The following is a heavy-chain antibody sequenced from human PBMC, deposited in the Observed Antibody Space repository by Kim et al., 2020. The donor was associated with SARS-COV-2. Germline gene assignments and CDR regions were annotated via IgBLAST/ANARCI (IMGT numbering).Heavy chain of an antibody. D-gene: IGHD3-22*01. Sequence: QGRVTITADKSTSTAYMELSSLRSEDTAVYYCARAGDYYDSSGYPYYFDYWGQGTLVTVSS. CDR3: ARAGDYYDSSGYPYYFDY. J-gene: IGHJ4*02. V-gene: IGHV1-69*04.